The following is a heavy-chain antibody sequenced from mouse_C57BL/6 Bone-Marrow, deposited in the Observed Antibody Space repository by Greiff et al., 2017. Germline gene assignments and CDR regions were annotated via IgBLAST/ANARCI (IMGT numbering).Heavy chain of an antibody. Sequence: QVQLQQPGPELVKPGASVKLSCKASGYAFSSYWMNWVKQRPGKGLEWIGRIYPGDGDTNYNVKFKGKATLTADKSSSTAYLQLSSLTSEDSAVYFCAKCFGYCTFYFDYWGQGTTLTVAS. CDR1: GYAFSSYW. CDR3: AKCFGYCTFYFDY. V-gene: IGHV1-82*01. J-gene: IGHJ2*01. CDR2: IYPGDGDT. D-gene: IGHD5-1*01.